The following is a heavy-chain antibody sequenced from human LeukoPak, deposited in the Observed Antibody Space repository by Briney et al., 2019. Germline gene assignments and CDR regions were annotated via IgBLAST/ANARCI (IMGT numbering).Heavy chain of an antibody. CDR3: AKDDAPARWLRSPQLLDH. V-gene: IGHV3-23*01. J-gene: IGHJ4*02. CDR2: ISGNGDDT. CDR1: GFTFSSYG. Sequence: HSGGSLRLSCAVSGFTFSSYGMTWVRQAPGKGLEWVSTISGNGDDTYYADSVEGRFTISRDNSENTLYLQMNSLRAEDTAMYFCAKDDAPARWLRSPQLLDHWGQGTLVTVSS. D-gene: IGHD5-12*01.